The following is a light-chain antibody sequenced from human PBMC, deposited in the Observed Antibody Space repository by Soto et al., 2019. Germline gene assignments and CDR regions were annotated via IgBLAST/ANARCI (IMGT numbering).Light chain of an antibody. Sequence: EIVMTQSPATLSVSPGERATLSCRASRSVSSNLAWYQQKPGQAPRLLIYGASTRATGIPARFSGSGYGTEFTLTISSLQSEDFAVYYCQQYNNWPRTFGQGTKVDIK. CDR1: RSVSSN. CDR3: QQYNNWPRT. J-gene: IGKJ1*01. CDR2: GAS. V-gene: IGKV3-15*01.